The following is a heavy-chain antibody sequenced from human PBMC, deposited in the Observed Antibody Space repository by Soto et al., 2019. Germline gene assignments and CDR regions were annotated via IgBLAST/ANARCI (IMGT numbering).Heavy chain of an antibody. D-gene: IGHD3-10*01. Sequence: QVQLQQWGAGLLKPSETLSLTCAVYGGSFSGYYWSWIRQPPGKGLEWIGEINHSGSTNYNPSLKSRVTISVDTSKNQFSLKLSYVTAADTAVYYCARVLYYYGSGSYVYFQHWGQGTLVTVSS. J-gene: IGHJ1*01. CDR1: GGSFSGYY. CDR3: ARVLYYYGSGSYVYFQH. V-gene: IGHV4-34*01. CDR2: INHSGST.